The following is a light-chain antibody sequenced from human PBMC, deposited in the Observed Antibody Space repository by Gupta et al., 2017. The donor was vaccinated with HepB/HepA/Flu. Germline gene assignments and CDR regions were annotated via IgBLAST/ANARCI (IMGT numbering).Light chain of an antibody. CDR1: QSISNW. V-gene: IGKV1-5*03. Sequence: DIQMTQSPSTLSASVGDRVTITCRASQSISNWLAWYQQRPGKAPKLLISKASNLESGVPSRFSGSGSGTEFTLTISSLQPDDFATYYCQQYKRCSTLGQGTKVDIK. J-gene: IGKJ1*01. CDR3: QQYKRCST. CDR2: KAS.